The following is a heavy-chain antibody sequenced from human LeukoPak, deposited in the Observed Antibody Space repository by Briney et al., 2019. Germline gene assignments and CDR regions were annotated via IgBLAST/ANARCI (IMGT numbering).Heavy chain of an antibody. CDR1: GFTFGSYW. CDR2: IKQDGSEK. CDR3: ARTYSSGWPFDY. V-gene: IGHV3-7*01. D-gene: IGHD6-19*01. J-gene: IGHJ4*02. Sequence: GGSLRLSCAASGFTFGSYWMSWVRQAPGKGLEWVANIKQDGSEKYYVDSVKGRFTISRDNAKNSLYLQMNSLRAEDTAVYYCARTYSSGWPFDYWGQGTLVTVSS.